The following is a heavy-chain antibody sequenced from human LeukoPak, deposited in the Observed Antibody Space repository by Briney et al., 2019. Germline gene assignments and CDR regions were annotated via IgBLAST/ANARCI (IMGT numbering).Heavy chain of an antibody. J-gene: IGHJ4*02. CDR1: GFTFSSYS. Sequence: PGGSLRLSCEASGFTFSSYSMNWVRQTPGKGLEWVSSISSGSDYIYIADSVRGRFSVSRDNAKNSLYLQMNSLRAEDTAVYYCARDRPEGRAVAAAFDNRGQGTLVTVSS. D-gene: IGHD6-19*01. V-gene: IGHV3-21*01. CDR2: ISSGSDYI. CDR3: ARDRPEGRAVAAAFDN.